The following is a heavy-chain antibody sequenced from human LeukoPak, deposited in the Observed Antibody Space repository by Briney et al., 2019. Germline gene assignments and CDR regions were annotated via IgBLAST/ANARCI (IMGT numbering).Heavy chain of an antibody. Sequence: GGSLRLSCAASGFTFSSYAMHWVRQAPGKGLEWVAVISYDRSNKYYADSVKGRFTISRDNSKNTLYLQMNSLRAEDTAVYYCAAGSGSHYPDYYGMDVWGQGTTVTVSS. CDR1: GFTFSSYA. CDR3: AAGSGSHYPDYYGMDV. J-gene: IGHJ6*02. D-gene: IGHD3-10*01. CDR2: ISYDRSNK. V-gene: IGHV3-30-3*01.